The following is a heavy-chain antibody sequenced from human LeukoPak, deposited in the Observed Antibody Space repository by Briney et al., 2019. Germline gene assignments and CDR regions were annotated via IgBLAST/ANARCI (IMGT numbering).Heavy chain of an antibody. D-gene: IGHD1-14*01. J-gene: IGHJ4*02. CDR2: IIPIFGTA. CDR1: RGTFSSYA. V-gene: IGHV1-69*13. CDR3: ARGTGSSALDY. Sequence: SVKVSCKAPRGTFSSYAISWARQAPGQGLEWLGGIIPIFGTANYAQKFQGRVTITADESTSTAYMELSSLRSEDTAVYYCARGTGSSALDYWGQGTLVTFSS.